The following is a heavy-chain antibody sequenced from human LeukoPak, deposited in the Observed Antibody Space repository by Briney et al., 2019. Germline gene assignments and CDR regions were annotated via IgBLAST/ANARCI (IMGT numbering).Heavy chain of an antibody. CDR1: GGSISSSSYY. Sequence: PSETLSLTCTVSGGSISSSSYYWGWIRQPPGKGLEWIGSIYYSGSTNYNPSLRSRVTISVDTSKNQFSLKLSSVTAADTAVYYCARHGSSWSPLGFYAFDIWGQGTMVTVSS. V-gene: IGHV4-39*01. J-gene: IGHJ3*02. CDR2: IYYSGST. D-gene: IGHD6-13*01. CDR3: ARHGSSWSPLGFYAFDI.